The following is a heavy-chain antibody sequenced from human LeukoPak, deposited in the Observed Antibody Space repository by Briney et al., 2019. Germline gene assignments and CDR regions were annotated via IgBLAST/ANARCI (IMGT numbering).Heavy chain of an antibody. CDR2: ISGSGGST. Sequence: GGSLRLSCAAPGLTFSSYAMSWVPQAPGKGLGWGSAISGSGGSTYYADSVKGRFTISRDNSKNTLYLQMNSLRAEDTAVYYCAKIRIGPYYYYGMDVWGQGTTVTVSS. J-gene: IGHJ6*02. CDR3: AKIRIGPYYYYGMDV. V-gene: IGHV3-23*01. D-gene: IGHD2-15*01. CDR1: GLTFSSYA.